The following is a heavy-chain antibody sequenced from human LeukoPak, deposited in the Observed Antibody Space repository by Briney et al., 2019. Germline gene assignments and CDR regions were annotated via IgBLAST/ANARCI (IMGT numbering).Heavy chain of an antibody. J-gene: IGHJ4*02. CDR3: ARLRVAYSSGWCFDY. CDR1: GFTFSNYV. Sequence: GGSLRLSCAASGFTFSNYVMSWVRQAPGKGLEWVSGISGSGGSTFYADSVKGRFTISRDNSKNTLYLQMNSLRAEDTAVYYCARLRVAYSSGWCFDYWGQGTLVTVSS. V-gene: IGHV3-23*01. D-gene: IGHD6-19*01. CDR2: ISGSGGST.